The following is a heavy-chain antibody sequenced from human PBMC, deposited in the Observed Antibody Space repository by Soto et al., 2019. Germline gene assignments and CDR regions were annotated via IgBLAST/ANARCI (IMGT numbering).Heavy chain of an antibody. V-gene: IGHV4-31*03. CDR1: GGSISSGGYY. D-gene: IGHD1-26*01. CDR3: ARVMGSWRGRYYYGMDV. J-gene: IGHJ6*02. CDR2: IYYSGST. Sequence: ASETLSLTCTVSGGSISSGGYYWSWIRQHPGKGPEWIGYIYYSGSTYYNPSLKSRVTISVDTSKNQFSLKLSSVTAADTAVYYCARVMGSWRGRYYYGMDVWGQGTTVTVSS.